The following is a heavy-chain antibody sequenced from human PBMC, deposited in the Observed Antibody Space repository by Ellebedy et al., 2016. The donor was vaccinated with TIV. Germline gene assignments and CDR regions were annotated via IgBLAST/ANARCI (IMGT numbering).Heavy chain of an antibody. D-gene: IGHD3-9*01. CDR3: ARDHPLDDILTGPFDY. CDR1: GYTFTSYG. V-gene: IGHV1-18*04. CDR2: ISAYNGNT. Sequence: ASVKVSXKASGYTFTSYGISWVRQAPGQGLEWMGWISAYNGNTNYAQKLQGRVTMTTDTSTSTAYMELRSLRSDDTAVYYCARDHPLDDILTGPFDYWGQGTLVTVSS. J-gene: IGHJ4*02.